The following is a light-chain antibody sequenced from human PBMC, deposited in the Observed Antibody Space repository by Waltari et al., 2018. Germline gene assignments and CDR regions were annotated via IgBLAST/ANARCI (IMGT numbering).Light chain of an antibody. CDR3: QHYDTSPWA. Sequence: DMVLTQSPGPLSLSPGEIATPSCRASQTVSSNKLAWYQQKPGQAPRLLMSGASTRAAGVPDRFSGSGSGTDFTLTISRLEPEDFAVYSCQHYDTSPWAFGQGTKVEVK. V-gene: IGKV3-20*01. CDR1: QTVSSNK. CDR2: GAS. J-gene: IGKJ1*01.